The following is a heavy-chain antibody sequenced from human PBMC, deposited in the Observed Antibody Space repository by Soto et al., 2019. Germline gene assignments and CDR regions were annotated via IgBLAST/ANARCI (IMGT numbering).Heavy chain of an antibody. CDR1: GYSISTGVN. V-gene: IGHV4-38-2*02. J-gene: IGHJ4*02. CDR2: IYHGGIT. CDR3: ERDWGTGFYQIDY. Sequence: SETLSLTCAVSGYSISTGVNWAWIRQPPGKGLEWIGSIYHGGITYYNLSLKSRVTISSDASKNQIYLRLSSVTAADTARYYCERDWGTGFYQIDYWGQGTLVTVSS. D-gene: IGHD6-19*01.